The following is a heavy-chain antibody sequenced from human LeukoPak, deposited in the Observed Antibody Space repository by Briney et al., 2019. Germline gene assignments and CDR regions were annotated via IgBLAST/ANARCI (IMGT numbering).Heavy chain of an antibody. CDR1: GGTFSSYA. D-gene: IGHD3-22*01. CDR3: VTLVDSSGYYFDY. J-gene: IGHJ4*02. Sequence: SVKVSCKASGGTFSSYAISWVRQAPGQGLEWMGGIIPIFGTANYAQKFQGRVTMTEDTSTDTAYMELSSLRSEDTAVYYCVTLVDSSGYYFDYWGQGTLVTVSS. CDR2: IIPIFGTA. V-gene: IGHV1-69*06.